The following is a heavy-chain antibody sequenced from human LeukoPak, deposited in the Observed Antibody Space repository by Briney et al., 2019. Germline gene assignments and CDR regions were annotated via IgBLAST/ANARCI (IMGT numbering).Heavy chain of an antibody. CDR2: IIHDGSNK. V-gene: IGHV3-33*01. CDR3: ALGFCGSASCYTGY. D-gene: IGHD2-2*02. Sequence: PGRSLKLSCAASGFTFSTYGMHWVRQAPGKGLEWVAGIIHDGSNKYYAVPEKGRFTISRDNSENTLYLHMDSLRVEDTAVYYCALGFCGSASCYTGYWGQGTLVTVSS. CDR1: GFTFSTYG. J-gene: IGHJ4*02.